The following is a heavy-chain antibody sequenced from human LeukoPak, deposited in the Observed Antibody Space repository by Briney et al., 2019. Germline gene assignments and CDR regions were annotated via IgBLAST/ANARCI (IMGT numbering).Heavy chain of an antibody. J-gene: IGHJ4*02. CDR3: ARGANSFDY. CDR2: IYYSGST. CDR1: GGSISNYY. Sequence: SETLSLTCTVSGGSISNYYWSWIRRPPGKGLEWIGYIYYSGSTNYNPSLKSRVTISVDTSKNQFSLKLSSVTAADTAVYYCARGANSFDYCGQGTLVTVSS. V-gene: IGHV4-59*01. D-gene: IGHD4/OR15-4a*01.